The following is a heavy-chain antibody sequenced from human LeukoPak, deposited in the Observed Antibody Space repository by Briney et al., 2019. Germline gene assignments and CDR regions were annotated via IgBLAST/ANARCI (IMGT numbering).Heavy chain of an antibody. Sequence: GGSLRLSCAASGFTFSSYGMHWVRQAPRKGLEWVAFIRYDGSNKYYEDSVKGRFTISRDNSKNTLYLQMNSLRAEDTAVYYCANLLVRGPIRDAFDIWGQGTMVTVSS. CDR2: IRYDGSNK. J-gene: IGHJ3*02. CDR1: GFTFSSYG. CDR3: ANLLVRGPIRDAFDI. V-gene: IGHV3-30*02. D-gene: IGHD3-10*01.